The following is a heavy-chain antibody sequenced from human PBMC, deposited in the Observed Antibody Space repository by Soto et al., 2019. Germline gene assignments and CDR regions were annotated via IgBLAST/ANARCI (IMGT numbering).Heavy chain of an antibody. CDR1: GFSLSTGGVG. CDR2: IYWNDDK. Sequence: QITLKASGPTLVKPTQTLTLTCTFSGFSLSTGGVGVGWIRQPPGKAPEWLALIYWNDDKRYSPSLNSRLTTPKNTPKNEVAIKMSNMAPVDTATYFCGGYNVLPGYHGHGMDPWAQGTTVPVPS. D-gene: IGHD3-9*01. V-gene: IGHV2-5*01. J-gene: IGHJ6*02. CDR3: GGYNVLPGYHGHGMDP.